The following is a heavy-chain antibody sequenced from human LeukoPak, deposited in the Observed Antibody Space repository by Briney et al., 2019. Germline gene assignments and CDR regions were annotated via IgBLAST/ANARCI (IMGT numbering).Heavy chain of an antibody. CDR2: ISSSSYI. D-gene: IGHD6-6*01. CDR1: GFTFSSYS. Sequence: GGSLRLSCAASGFTFSSYSMNWDRQAPGKGLEWVSSISSSSYIYYADSVKGRFTISRDNAKNSLYLQMNSLRAEDTAVYYCARDTSGSSSLFDYWGQGTLVTVSS. J-gene: IGHJ4*02. CDR3: ARDTSGSSSLFDY. V-gene: IGHV3-21*01.